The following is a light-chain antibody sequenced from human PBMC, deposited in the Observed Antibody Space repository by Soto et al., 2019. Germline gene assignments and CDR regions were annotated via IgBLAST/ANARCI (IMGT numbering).Light chain of an antibody. CDR1: SSNIGAGYA. V-gene: IGLV1-40*01. J-gene: IGLJ2*01. Sequence: QSVLTQPPSVSGAPGQRVTISCTGSSSNIGAGYAVHWYQQLPGTAPKLLISDNNNRPSGVPDRFSGSKSGTSASLAITGLQAEDEADDYCQSYDNSHDWDVVFGGGTKVTVL. CDR2: DNN. CDR3: QSYDNSHDWDVV.